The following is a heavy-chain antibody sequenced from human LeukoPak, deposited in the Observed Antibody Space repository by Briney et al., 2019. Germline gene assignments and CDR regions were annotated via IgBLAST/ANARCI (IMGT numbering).Heavy chain of an antibody. J-gene: IGHJ4*02. CDR2: ISYRGST. V-gene: IGHV4-59*08. CDR1: DGSTSSDH. CDR3: ARGRGLGVITPYSDS. Sequence: SETLSLTCTVSDGSTSSDHWSWIRQPPDKGLEWIGCISYRGSTNYNPSLKSRVTISIDTSKTHFSLKLSSVTAADTGVYYCARGRGLGVITPYSDSWGQGTLVTVSS. D-gene: IGHD3-16*02.